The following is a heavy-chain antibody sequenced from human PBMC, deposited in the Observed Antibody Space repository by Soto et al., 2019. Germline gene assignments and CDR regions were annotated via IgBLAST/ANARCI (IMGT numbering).Heavy chain of an antibody. CDR3: AREGAPSNWNLVYWFDT. CDR1: GYTFTGYY. V-gene: IGHV1-2*02. J-gene: IGHJ5*02. D-gene: IGHD1-7*01. Sequence: ASVKVSGKASGYTFTGYYMHWVRQAPGQGLEWMGWINPNSGGTNYAQKFQGRVTMTRDTSISTAYMELSRLRSDDTAVYYCAREGAPSNWNLVYWFDTWGQGTLVTVSS. CDR2: INPNSGGT.